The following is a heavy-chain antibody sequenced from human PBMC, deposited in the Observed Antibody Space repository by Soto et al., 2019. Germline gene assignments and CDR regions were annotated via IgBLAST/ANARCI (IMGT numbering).Heavy chain of an antibody. V-gene: IGHV1-18*01. D-gene: IGHD4-17*01. CDR1: GYTFPSYV. CDR2: FSAYNGNT. CDR3: ARDEFGDPGVY. Sequence: QVKLVRSGVEVKKPGAPVKVSGRPSGYTFPSYVFTWVRQAPGQGLEWMGWFSAYNGNTNYAQKLQGRVTMTTDTSTSTAYMELRSLRSDDTSVYYCARDEFGDPGVYWGQGTLVTVSS. J-gene: IGHJ4*02.